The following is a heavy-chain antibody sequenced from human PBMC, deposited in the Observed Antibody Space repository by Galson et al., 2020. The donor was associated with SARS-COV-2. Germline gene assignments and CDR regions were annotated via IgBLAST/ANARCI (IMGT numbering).Heavy chain of an antibody. CDR1: GYTHTELS. CDR3: GTIVGAFRSYFDF. J-gene: IGHJ4*02. V-gene: IGHV1-24*01. Sequence: VKVSCKDSGYTHTELSMHWVRQTAGKGLAWMGGFDPEDGETIYAQTVQGRVTMTEDTNTDTAYMDLGSLRSEDADVDYCGTIVGAFRSYFDFWGQGTLVTVSS. D-gene: IGHD1-26*01. CDR2: FDPEDGET.